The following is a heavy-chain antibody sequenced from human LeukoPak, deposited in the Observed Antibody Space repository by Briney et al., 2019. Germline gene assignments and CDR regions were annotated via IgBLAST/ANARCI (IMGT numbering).Heavy chain of an antibody. J-gene: IGHJ4*02. CDR2: ISGSGGST. V-gene: IGHV3-23*01. CDR1: GFSFSSYA. Sequence: GGSLRLSCAASGFSFSSYAMSWVRQAPGKGLEWVSAISGSGGSTYYADSVKGRFTISRDNSKNTLYLQMNSLRAEDTAVYYCAKDLHYHESSAYFDYWGQGTLVTVSS. D-gene: IGHD3-22*01. CDR3: AKDLHYHESSAYFDY.